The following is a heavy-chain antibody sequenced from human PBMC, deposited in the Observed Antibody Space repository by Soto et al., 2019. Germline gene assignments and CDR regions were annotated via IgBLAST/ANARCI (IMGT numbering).Heavy chain of an antibody. CDR1: GFTFSSYW. J-gene: IGHJ3*02. V-gene: IGHV3-74*01. D-gene: IGHD2-2*01. Sequence: EVQLVESGGGLVQPGGSLRLSCAASGFTFSSYWMHWVRQAPGKVLVWVSRINSDGSSTSYADSVKGRFTISRDNAKNTLYLQMNILRAEDTAVYYCARGGYQLLFAFDIWGQGTMVTVSS. CDR2: INSDGSST. CDR3: ARGGYQLLFAFDI.